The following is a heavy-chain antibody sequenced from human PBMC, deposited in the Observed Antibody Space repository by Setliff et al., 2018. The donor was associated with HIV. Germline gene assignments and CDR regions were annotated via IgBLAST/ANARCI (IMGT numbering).Heavy chain of an antibody. CDR1: GFTFSSYG. D-gene: IGHD5-18*01. V-gene: IGHV3-30*02. CDR2: IWSDGSNK. CDR3: AKESPRAGYSVFDY. Sequence: GGSLRLSCAASGFTFSSYGMHWVRQAPGKGLEWVAVIWSDGSNKYYADSVKGRFTISRDNSKNKLYLQMNILRAEDTAVYYCAKESPRAGYSVFDYWGQGTLVTVSS. J-gene: IGHJ4*02.